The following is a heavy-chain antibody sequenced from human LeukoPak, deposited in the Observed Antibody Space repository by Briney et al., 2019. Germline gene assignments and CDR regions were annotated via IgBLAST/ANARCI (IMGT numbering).Heavy chain of an antibody. V-gene: IGHV3-21*01. J-gene: IGHJ4*02. D-gene: IGHD2-8*01. Sequence: GGSLRLSCAASGFTFSSYSMNWVRQAPGKGLEWVSSISSSSSYIYYADSVKGRFTISRDNAKNSLYLQMNSLRAEDTAVYYCAREGGGYCTNGLCYHFDYWGQGTLVTVSS. CDR3: AREGGGYCTNGLCYHFDY. CDR2: ISSSSSYI. CDR1: GFTFSSYS.